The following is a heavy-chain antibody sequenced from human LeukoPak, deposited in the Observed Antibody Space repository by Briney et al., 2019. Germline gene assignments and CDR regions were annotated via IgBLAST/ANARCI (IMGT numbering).Heavy chain of an antibody. J-gene: IGHJ5*02. CDR3: ARHARYSSSWYEGFGWFDP. Sequence: SETLSLTCTVSGGSISSSSYYWGWIRQPPGKGLEWIGSIYYSGSTYYNPSLKSRVTISVDASKNQFSLKLSSVTAADTAVYYCARHARYSSSWYEGFGWFDPWGQGTLVTVSS. V-gene: IGHV4-39*01. CDR2: IYYSGST. CDR1: GGSISSSSYY. D-gene: IGHD6-13*01.